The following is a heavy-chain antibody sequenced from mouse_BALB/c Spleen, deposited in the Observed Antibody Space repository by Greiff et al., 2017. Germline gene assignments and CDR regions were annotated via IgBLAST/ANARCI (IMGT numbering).Heavy chain of an antibody. J-gene: IGHJ4*01. CDR2: ISDGGSYT. V-gene: IGHV5-4*02. CDR1: GFTFSDYY. D-gene: IGHD1-2*01. Sequence: EVNLVESGGGLVKPGGSLKLSCAASGFTFSDYYMYWVRQTPEKRLEWVATISDGGSYTYYPDSVKGRFTISRDNAKNNLYLQMSSLKSEDTAMYYCASSLLRLYYAMDYWGQGTSVTVSS. CDR3: ASSLLRLYYAMDY.